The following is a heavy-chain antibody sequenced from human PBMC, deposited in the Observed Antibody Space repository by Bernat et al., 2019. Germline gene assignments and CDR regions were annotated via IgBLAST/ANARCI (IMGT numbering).Heavy chain of an antibody. J-gene: IGHJ4*02. CDR2: ISYDGKNK. CDR1: GYTFRNYG. Sequence: QVQLVESGGGVVQPGMSLRLSCAASGYTFRNYGIHWVRQAPGKGLEWVAVISYDGKNKYYVDPVKGPFCISRANSKDTVFLQVKNLGAEDTAVYYCAKDRHIVGSTSPDYWGQGTLVTVSS. V-gene: IGHV3-30*18. CDR3: AKDRHIVGSTSPDY. D-gene: IGHD1-26*01.